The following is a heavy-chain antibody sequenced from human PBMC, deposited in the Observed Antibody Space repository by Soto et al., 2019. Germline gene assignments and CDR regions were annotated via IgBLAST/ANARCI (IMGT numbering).Heavy chain of an antibody. V-gene: IGHV4-39*01. J-gene: IGHJ4*02. CDR3: ARQDLGRPPDC. CDR2: FYYSGLT. CDR1: GGSISISSYY. D-gene: IGHD1-26*01. Sequence: SETLSVSCTFSGGSISISSYYWGWIRQPPGKGMEWIGYFYYSGLTYYNPSLKSRVTISVDTSKNQFSLKLSSVTAADTAVYYCARQDLGRPPDCWGQGTMVTVSS.